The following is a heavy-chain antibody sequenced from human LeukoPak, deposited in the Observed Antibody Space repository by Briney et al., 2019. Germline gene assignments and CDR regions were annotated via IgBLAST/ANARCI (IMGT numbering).Heavy chain of an antibody. Sequence: QPSETLSLTCTVSGGSISSSSYYWGWIRQPPGKGLEWIGSIYYSGSTYYNPSLKSRVTISVDTSKNQFSLKLSSVTAADTAVYYCARTATVTNRYFDYWGQGTLVTVSS. D-gene: IGHD4-11*01. V-gene: IGHV4-39*07. J-gene: IGHJ4*02. CDR1: GGSISSSSYY. CDR2: IYYSGST. CDR3: ARTATVTNRYFDY.